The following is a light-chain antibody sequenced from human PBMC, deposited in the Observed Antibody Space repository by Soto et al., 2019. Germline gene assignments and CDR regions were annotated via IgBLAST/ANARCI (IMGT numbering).Light chain of an antibody. Sequence: DIQMTQSPSSLSASVGDRVTITCRASQSITSYLNWYQQKPGKAPQLLIYAASSLQSGVPSRFSGSGSGTDFTLTISSLQPEDFATYFCQRSYTTPLTFGQGTKGEVK. CDR2: AAS. CDR3: QRSYTTPLT. V-gene: IGKV1-39*01. CDR1: QSITSY. J-gene: IGKJ1*01.